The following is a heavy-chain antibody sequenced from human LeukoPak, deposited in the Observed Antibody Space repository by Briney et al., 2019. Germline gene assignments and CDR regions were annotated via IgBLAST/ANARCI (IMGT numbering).Heavy chain of an antibody. Sequence: SGGSLRLSCAASGFTFSSYAMSWVRQAPGKGLEWVSAISGSGGSTYYADSVKGRFTISRDNSKNTLYLQMNSLRAEDTAVYYCAKGDSGSYSNPFDYWGQGTLVTVSS. CDR3: AKGDSGSYSNPFDY. V-gene: IGHV3-23*01. J-gene: IGHJ4*02. CDR1: GFTFSSYA. CDR2: ISGSGGST. D-gene: IGHD1-26*01.